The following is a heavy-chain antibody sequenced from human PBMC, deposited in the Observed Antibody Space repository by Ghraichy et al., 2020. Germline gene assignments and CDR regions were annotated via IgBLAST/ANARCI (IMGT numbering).Heavy chain of an antibody. V-gene: IGHV4-34*01. CDR1: GGSFSGYY. D-gene: IGHD2-2*01. Sequence: SETLSLTCAVYGGSFSGYYWSWIRQPPGKGLEWIGEINHSGSTNYNPSLKSRVTISVDTSKNQFSLKLSSVTAADTAVYYCARIGYCSSTSCYGGAKEDYWGQGTLVTISS. CDR3: ARIGYCSSTSCYGGAKEDY. J-gene: IGHJ4*02. CDR2: INHSGST.